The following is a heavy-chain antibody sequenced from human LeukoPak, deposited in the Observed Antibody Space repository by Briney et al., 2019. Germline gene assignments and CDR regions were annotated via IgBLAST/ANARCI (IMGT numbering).Heavy chain of an antibody. CDR1: GFTFSDYG. J-gene: IGHJ3*02. CDR3: AREAYNWNIDVFDI. CDR2: IKQDGSEK. D-gene: IGHD1/OR15-1a*01. V-gene: IGHV3-7*01. Sequence: GGSLRLSCAASGFTFSDYGMSWVRQAPGKGLAWVANIKQDGSEKYYVDSVKGRFTISRDNAKNSLYLQMNSLRAEDTAVYYCAREAYNWNIDVFDIWGQGTMVTVSS.